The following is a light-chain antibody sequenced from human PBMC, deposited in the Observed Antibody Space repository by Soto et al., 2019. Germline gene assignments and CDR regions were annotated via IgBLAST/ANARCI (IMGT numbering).Light chain of an antibody. CDR2: EVS. V-gene: IGLV2-23*02. J-gene: IGLJ1*01. CDR3: CAYAGSSSAYV. CDR1: SSDVGSYNV. Sequence: SVLTQPASVSGSPGQSITISCTGTSSDVGSYNVVSWYQQHPGKAPKLLIYEVSKRPSGVSDRFSGSKSGNTASLTISGLQSEYESDYHCCAYAGSSSAYVFGTGTKVTVL.